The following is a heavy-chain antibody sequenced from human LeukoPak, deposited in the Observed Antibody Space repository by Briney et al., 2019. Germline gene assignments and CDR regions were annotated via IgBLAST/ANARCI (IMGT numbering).Heavy chain of an antibody. CDR1: GGSISSYY. CDR3: ARDSRSRRTGTYYYMDV. CDR2: IYYSGST. V-gene: IGHV4-59*01. Sequence: SETLSLTSTVSGGSISSYYWSWIRQPPGKGLEWIGYIYYSGSTNYNPSLKSRVTISVDTSKNQFSLKLSSVTAADTAVYYCARDSRSRRTGTYYYMDVWGKGTTVTISS. J-gene: IGHJ6*03. D-gene: IGHD3-10*01.